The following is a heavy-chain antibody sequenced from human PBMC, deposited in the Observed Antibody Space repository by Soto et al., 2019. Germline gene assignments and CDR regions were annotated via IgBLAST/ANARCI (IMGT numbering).Heavy chain of an antibody. V-gene: IGHV3-15*01. Sequence: GGSLRLSCAASGFTFSNAWMSWVRQAPGKGLEWVGRIKSKTDGGTTDYAAPVKGRFTISRDDSKNTLYLQMNSLKTEDTAVYYCARDRGDYVWGSYRYNAFDIWGQGTMVTVSS. J-gene: IGHJ3*02. D-gene: IGHD3-16*02. CDR3: ARDRGDYVWGSYRYNAFDI. CDR2: IKSKTDGGTT. CDR1: GFTFSNAW.